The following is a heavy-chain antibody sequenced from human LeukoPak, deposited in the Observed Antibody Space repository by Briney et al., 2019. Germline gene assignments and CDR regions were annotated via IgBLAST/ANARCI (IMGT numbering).Heavy chain of an antibody. J-gene: IGHJ3*02. CDR3: ARGLLWFGESQDGDDAFDI. V-gene: IGHV1-46*01. D-gene: IGHD3-10*01. CDR2: INPSGGST. CDR1: GYTFTGYY. Sequence: ASVKVSCKASGYTFTGYYMHWVRQAPGQGLEWMGIINPSGGSTSYAQKFQGRVTMTRDTSTSTVYMELSSLRSEDTAVYYCARGLLWFGESQDGDDAFDIWGQGTMVTVSS.